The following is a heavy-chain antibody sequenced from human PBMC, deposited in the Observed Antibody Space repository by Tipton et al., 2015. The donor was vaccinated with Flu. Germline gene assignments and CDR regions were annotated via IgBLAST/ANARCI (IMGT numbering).Heavy chain of an antibody. CDR2: IYFRGAT. CDR1: GGSINTGGYY. V-gene: IGHV4-31*03. J-gene: IGHJ4*02. CDR3: ARDGEELRHFDS. D-gene: IGHD1-26*01. Sequence: TLSLTCTVSGGSINTGGYYWNWIRQPPGKGLEWIGYIYFRGATFYNPSLRGRVSISLDTSKNQFSLNLTSVTAADTAVYFCARDGEELRHFDSWGQGTLIAVSS.